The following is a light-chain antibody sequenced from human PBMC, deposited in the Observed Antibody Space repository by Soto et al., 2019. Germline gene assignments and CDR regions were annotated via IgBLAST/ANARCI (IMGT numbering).Light chain of an antibody. CDR1: QSISSW. J-gene: IGKJ2*01. Sequence: EIQMTQSPSSLSAFVGDRVTITCRASQSISSWLAWYQQKPGKAPKLLIYKASTLESEVPSRFSGSGSGTEFTLTISSLQPDDFATYYCQQYNSYSTFGQGTKLEIK. CDR3: QQYNSYST. CDR2: KAS. V-gene: IGKV1-5*03.